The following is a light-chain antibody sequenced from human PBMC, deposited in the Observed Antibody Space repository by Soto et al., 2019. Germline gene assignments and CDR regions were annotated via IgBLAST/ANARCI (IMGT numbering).Light chain of an antibody. CDR1: QSVSSH. Sequence: EVVLTQSPATLSLSPGQRATLSCRASQSVSSHLAWYQQKPGQPPRLLIYDASNRATGIPARFSGSGSGTDFTLTITSLQPEDFAVYNCQQRSNWPPETTFGQGTRLEIK. J-gene: IGKJ5*01. CDR3: QQRSNWPPETT. V-gene: IGKV3-11*01. CDR2: DAS.